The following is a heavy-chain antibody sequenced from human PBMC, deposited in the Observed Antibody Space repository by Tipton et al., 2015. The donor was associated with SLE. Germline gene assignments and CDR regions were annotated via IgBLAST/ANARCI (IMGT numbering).Heavy chain of an antibody. Sequence: GLVKPSETLPLTCTVSGGSINSFYWSWIRQPPGKGLEWIGYINDNGYTTYNPSLKSRVTMSLDTSKNQFSLRLSSVTAADTTVYYCARGGRRVLTTPSDAFDIWGQGTMVTVSA. V-gene: IGHV4-59*01. J-gene: IGHJ3*02. CDR1: GGSINSFY. D-gene: IGHD4/OR15-4a*01. CDR3: ARGGRRVLTTPSDAFDI. CDR2: INDNGYT.